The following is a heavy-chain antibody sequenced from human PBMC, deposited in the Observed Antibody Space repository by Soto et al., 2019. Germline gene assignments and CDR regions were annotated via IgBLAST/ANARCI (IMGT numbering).Heavy chain of an antibody. Sequence: ETLSLTCSVSGGSMRSYYWNWLRQPAGKGLEWIGRIYSRGDTNYNPSVKSRVTMSVDTSKNEFSLRLNSVTAADTAVYYCAGIGEDVYYGMDVWGQGTTVTVSS. CDR1: GGSMRSYY. V-gene: IGHV4-4*07. CDR2: IYSRGDT. CDR3: AGIGEDVYYGMDV. D-gene: IGHD2-21*01. J-gene: IGHJ6*02.